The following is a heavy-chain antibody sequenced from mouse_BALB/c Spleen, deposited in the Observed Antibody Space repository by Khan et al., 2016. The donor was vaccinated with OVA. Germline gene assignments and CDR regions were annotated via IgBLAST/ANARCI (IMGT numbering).Heavy chain of an antibody. J-gene: IGHJ3*01. V-gene: IGHV1S132*01. CDR3: ARGYFGNYEFAY. D-gene: IGHD2-1*01. CDR2: IFPGTGTT. Sequence: QVQLKESGAELVKPGASVKLSCKTSGYTFTSYWIQWVKQRPGQGLGWIGQIFPGTGTTYYNETFKGKATLTIDPSSTTAYMQLSSLTSEDSAVYVCARGYFGNYEFAYWGQGTLVTVSA. CDR1: GYTFTSYW.